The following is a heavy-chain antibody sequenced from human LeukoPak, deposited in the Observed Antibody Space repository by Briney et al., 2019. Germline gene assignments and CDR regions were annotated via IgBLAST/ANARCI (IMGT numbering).Heavy chain of an antibody. CDR2: ISASDSST. D-gene: IGHD1-26*01. V-gene: IGHV3-23*01. Sequence: GGSLRLSCAASGFTFSSYAMSWVRQAPGKGLEWVSVISASDSSTYYADSVKGRFSISRDNSKNTLYLQMNSPKAEDTAIYYCAKLPNTGSYFYYWGQGTLVTVSS. J-gene: IGHJ4*02. CDR1: GFTFSSYA. CDR3: AKLPNTGSYFYY.